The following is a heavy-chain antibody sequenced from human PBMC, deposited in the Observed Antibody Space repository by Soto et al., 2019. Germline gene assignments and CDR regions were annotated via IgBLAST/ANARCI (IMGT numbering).Heavy chain of an antibody. Sequence: EVQLLESGGGLVQPGGSLRLSCAASGFTFSSFAVSWVRQAPGKWLEWVSAISGRGGRTYYADSVKGRFTISRDNSKSTLYLQMNSLRVDDPAVYYCAKDPSGATSWYYWYFVLWGRGTLVTVSS. CDR3: AKDPSGATSWYYWYFVL. D-gene: IGHD6-13*01. CDR2: ISGRGGRT. J-gene: IGHJ2*01. CDR1: GFTFSSFA. V-gene: IGHV3-23*01.